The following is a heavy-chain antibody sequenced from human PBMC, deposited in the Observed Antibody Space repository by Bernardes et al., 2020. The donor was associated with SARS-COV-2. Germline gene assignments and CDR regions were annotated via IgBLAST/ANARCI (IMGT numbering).Heavy chain of an antibody. CDR2: VVPMFGTT. CDR3: ARTDSGKFEGGDWFDP. D-gene: IGHD5-12*01. J-gene: IGHJ5*02. CDR1: GGTLHNYA. Sequence: SAKVSCKASGGTLHNYAISWVRQAPGQGLEWMGGVVPMFGTTDYAQKFQGRVTITADESTYTAYMELSSLTSEDTAVYYCARTDSGKFEGGDWFDPWGQGTLVTVSS. V-gene: IGHV1-69*13.